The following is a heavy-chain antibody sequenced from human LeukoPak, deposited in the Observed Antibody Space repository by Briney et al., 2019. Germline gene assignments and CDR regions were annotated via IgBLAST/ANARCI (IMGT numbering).Heavy chain of an antibody. D-gene: IGHD3-16*02. CDR2: INWNGDST. Sequence: PGGSLRLSCAASGFTFDDYGMSWVRQAPGKGLEWVSDINWNGDSTGYADSVKGRFTISRDNAKNSLYLQMNSLRAEDTALYYCAKRESSYQNYYYYHMDVWGNGTTVTVPS. V-gene: IGHV3-20*04. J-gene: IGHJ6*03. CDR1: GFTFDDYG. CDR3: AKRESSYQNYYYYHMDV.